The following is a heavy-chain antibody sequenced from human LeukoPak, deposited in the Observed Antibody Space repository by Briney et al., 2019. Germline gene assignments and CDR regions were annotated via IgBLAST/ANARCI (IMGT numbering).Heavy chain of an antibody. CDR2: INHSGST. D-gene: IGHD2-8*01. CDR3: ARASWSERGWFNP. V-gene: IGHV4-34*01. CDR1: GGSFSGYY. Sequence: SETLSLTCAVYGGSFSGYYWSWIRQPPGKGLEWIGEINHSGSTNYNPSLKSRVSISIDTSKNQFSLKLSSVTAADTALYYCARASWSERGWFNPWGQGTLVTVSS. J-gene: IGHJ5*02.